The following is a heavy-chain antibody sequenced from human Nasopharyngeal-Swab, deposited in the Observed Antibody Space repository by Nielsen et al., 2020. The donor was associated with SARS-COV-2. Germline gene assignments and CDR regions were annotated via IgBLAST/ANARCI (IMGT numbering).Heavy chain of an antibody. J-gene: IGHJ2*01. D-gene: IGHD6-6*01. CDR2: IYYSGST. V-gene: IGHV4-59*01. CDR1: GGSISSYY. Sequence: SETLSLTCTVSGGSISSYYWSWIRQPPGKGLEWIGYIYYSGSTNYNPSLKSRVAISVDTSKNQFSLKLSSVTAADTAVYYCARALPAEYSHYWCFDLWGRGTLVTVSS. CDR3: ARALPAEYSHYWCFDL.